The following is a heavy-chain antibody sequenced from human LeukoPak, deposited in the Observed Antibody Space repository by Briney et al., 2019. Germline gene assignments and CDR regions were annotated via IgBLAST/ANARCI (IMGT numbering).Heavy chain of an antibody. V-gene: IGHV4-4*09. CDR2: IYTSGST. Sequence: SETLSLTCTVSGGSISSYYWSWIRQPPGKGLEWIGYIYTSGSTNYNPSLKSRVTISVDTSKNQFSLKLSSVTAADTAVYYCARLGGSYHWFDPWGQGTLVTVSS. CDR3: ARLGGSYHWFDP. CDR1: GGSISSYY. J-gene: IGHJ5*02. D-gene: IGHD1-26*01.